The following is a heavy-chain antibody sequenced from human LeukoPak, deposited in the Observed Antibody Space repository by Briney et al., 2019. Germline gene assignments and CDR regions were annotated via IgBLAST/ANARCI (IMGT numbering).Heavy chain of an antibody. V-gene: IGHV4-38-2*02. CDR2: IYHSGST. Sequence: PSETLSLTCTVSGGSISSYYWGWIRQPPGKGLEWIGSIYHSGSTYYNPSLKSRVTISVDTSKNQFSLKLSSVTAADTAVYYCARDAASSGYEKGPDYWGQGTLVTVSS. J-gene: IGHJ4*02. D-gene: IGHD5-12*01. CDR1: GGSISSYY. CDR3: ARDAASSGYEKGPDY.